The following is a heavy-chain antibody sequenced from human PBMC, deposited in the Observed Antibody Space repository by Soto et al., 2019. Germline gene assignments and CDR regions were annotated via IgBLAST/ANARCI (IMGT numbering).Heavy chain of an antibody. Sequence: QITLKETGPTLVRPTQTLTLTCSFSGFSVSSNGVGVGWIRQPPGKALEWLALIYWDDDKPYSPSLKSRLTSTKDLSKNQVVLILTPIDTVDTATYYGAHWVATLVPGGRGPTFDVWGQGTPVIVSS. CDR3: AHWVATLVPGGRGPTFDV. J-gene: IGHJ3*01. V-gene: IGHV2-5*02. CDR2: IYWDDDK. D-gene: IGHD3-10*01. CDR1: GFSVSSNGVG.